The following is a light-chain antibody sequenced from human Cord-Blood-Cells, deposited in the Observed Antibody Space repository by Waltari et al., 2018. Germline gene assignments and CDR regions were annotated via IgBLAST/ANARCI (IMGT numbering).Light chain of an antibody. CDR3: QVWDSSSDSWV. J-gene: IGLJ3*02. CDR1: NIGSKS. CDR2: YDS. Sequence: SYVLTQPPSVSVAPGKTARITCGGNNIGSKSVHWYQQKPGQAPVLVIYYDSDRPSGLPERFSGSNSGTTATLTISRVEAGDEADYYCQVWDSSSDSWVFGGGTKLTVL. V-gene: IGLV3-21*04.